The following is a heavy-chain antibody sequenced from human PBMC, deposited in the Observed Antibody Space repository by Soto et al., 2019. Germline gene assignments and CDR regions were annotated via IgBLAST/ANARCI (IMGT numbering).Heavy chain of an antibody. Sequence: SETLSLTCAVSGYSISSGYYWGWIRQPPGKGLEWIGSIYHSGSTYYNPSLKSRVTISVDTSKNQFSLKPSSVTAADTAVYYCARGLGDFWSGYVWSFAYWGQGTLVTVSS. CDR3: ARGLGDFWSGYVWSFAY. CDR1: GYSISSGYY. CDR2: IYHSGST. V-gene: IGHV4-38-2*01. D-gene: IGHD3-3*01. J-gene: IGHJ4*02.